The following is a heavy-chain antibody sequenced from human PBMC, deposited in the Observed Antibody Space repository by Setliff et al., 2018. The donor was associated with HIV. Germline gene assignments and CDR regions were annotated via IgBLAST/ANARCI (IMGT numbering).Heavy chain of an antibody. CDR2: INPNSDVA. J-gene: IGHJ4*02. D-gene: IGHD5-18*01. Sequence: ASVKVSCKASGYTFTGYYIHWVRQAPGQGLEWVGRINPNSDVANYAQKFQGRVTMTRDTSISTAYMELSRLRSDDTAVYSCARGYRQSVDTAAYWGQGTLVTVSS. CDR1: GYTFTGYY. V-gene: IGHV1-2*06. CDR3: ARGYRQSVDTAAY.